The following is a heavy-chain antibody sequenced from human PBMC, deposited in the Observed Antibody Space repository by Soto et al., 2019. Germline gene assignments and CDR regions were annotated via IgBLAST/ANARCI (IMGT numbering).Heavy chain of an antibody. V-gene: IGHV1-3*01. CDR2: INAANGNT. J-gene: IGHJ4*02. CDR3: ARDQRRDCEFWSGYYEGFDY. D-gene: IGHD3-3*01. CDR1: GYTFTLYA. Sequence: GASVKVSCKASGYTFTLYAMHWVRQAPGQRLEWMGWINAANGNTKSSQKFQGRVTFTRDTSASTGYMELSTLNSADTAVYYCARDQRRDCEFWSGYYEGFDYWGEGTQLTVSS.